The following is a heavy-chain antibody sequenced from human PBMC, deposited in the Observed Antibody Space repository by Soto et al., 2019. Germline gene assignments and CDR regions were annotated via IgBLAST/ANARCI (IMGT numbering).Heavy chain of an antibody. J-gene: IGHJ4*02. CDR3: ARVVSPDYYADY. Sequence: EVQLVESGGGLVKPGGSLRLSCAASGFTFSSYSMNWVRQAPGKGLEWVSSISSSSSYIYYADSVKGRFTISRDNAKNSLYLQMNSLRAGDTAVYYCARVVSPDYYADYWGQGTLVTVSS. V-gene: IGHV3-21*01. CDR1: GFTFSSYS. D-gene: IGHD3-10*01. CDR2: ISSSSSYI.